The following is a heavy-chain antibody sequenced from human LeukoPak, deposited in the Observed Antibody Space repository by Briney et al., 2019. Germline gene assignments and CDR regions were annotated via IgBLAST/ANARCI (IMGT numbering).Heavy chain of an antibody. J-gene: IGHJ2*01. Sequence: PSETLSLTCAVSDGSISTFYWSWIRQPPGKGLEWIGYTHYSGTTYYNPSLKSRVTMSVNTSKHQFSFEMTSVTAADTAVYYCARVNLGQLLYWYFDLWGRGTLVTVSS. CDR2: THYSGTT. CDR3: ARVNLGQLLYWYFDL. D-gene: IGHD4-23*01. V-gene: IGHV4-59*01. CDR1: DGSISTFY.